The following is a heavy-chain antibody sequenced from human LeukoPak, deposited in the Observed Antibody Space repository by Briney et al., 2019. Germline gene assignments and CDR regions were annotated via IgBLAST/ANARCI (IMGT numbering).Heavy chain of an antibody. D-gene: IGHD3-10*01. Sequence: SETLTLTCAVYGGSFSGYYCSWIRQPPGKGLEWIGEINHSGSTNYNPSLKSRVTISVDTSKNQFSLKLSSVTAADTAVYYCASGNYYGSGSYFLLWGQGTMVTVSS. CDR1: GGSFSGYY. J-gene: IGHJ4*02. CDR2: INHSGST. CDR3: ASGNYYGSGSYFLL. V-gene: IGHV4-34*01.